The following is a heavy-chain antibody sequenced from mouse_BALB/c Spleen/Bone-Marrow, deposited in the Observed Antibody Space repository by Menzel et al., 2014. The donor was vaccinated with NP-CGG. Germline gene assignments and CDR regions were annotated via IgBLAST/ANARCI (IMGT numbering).Heavy chain of an antibody. CDR3: ARDYSYYFDY. J-gene: IGHJ2*01. V-gene: IGHV7-3*02. CDR1: GFTFTDHY. CDR2: IRNKANGYTT. Sequence: EVKLVESGGGLVQPGGFLILSRATSGFTFTDHYVSWVRQPPGKALEWLGFIRNKANGYTTEYSASVKGRFTISRDNSQSIVYLQMNTLRAEDSATYYCARDYSYYFDYWGQGTTLTVSS. D-gene: IGHD2-1*01.